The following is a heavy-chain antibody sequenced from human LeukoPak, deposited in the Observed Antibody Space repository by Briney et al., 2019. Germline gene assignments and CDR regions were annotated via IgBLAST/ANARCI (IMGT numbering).Heavy chain of an antibody. D-gene: IGHD5-12*01. V-gene: IGHV1-18*01. CDR1: GYTFTSYG. Sequence: ASVKVSCKASGYTFTSYGISWVRQAPGQGLEWMGWVSAYNGNTNYAQKLQGRVTMTTDTSTSTAYMELRSLRSDDTAVYYCARPNLSLYSGYDWGFDYWGQGTLVTVSS. CDR2: VSAYNGNT. CDR3: ARPNLSLYSGYDWGFDY. J-gene: IGHJ4*02.